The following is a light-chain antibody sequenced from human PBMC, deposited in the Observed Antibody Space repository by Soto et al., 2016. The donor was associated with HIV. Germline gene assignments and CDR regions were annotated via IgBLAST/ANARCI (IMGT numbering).Light chain of an antibody. CDR2: DNN. CDR3: QVWDSSSDHFXV. CDR1: NIGTKS. V-gene: IGLV3-21*03. Sequence: SYELTQSPPVSVAPGKTARITCGGNNIGTKSVHWYQQKPGQAPVSVLYDNNERPSGIPERFSGSNSGNTATLTISRVEVGDEADYYCQVWDSSSDHFXVFGTGTKVTVL. J-gene: IGLJ1*01.